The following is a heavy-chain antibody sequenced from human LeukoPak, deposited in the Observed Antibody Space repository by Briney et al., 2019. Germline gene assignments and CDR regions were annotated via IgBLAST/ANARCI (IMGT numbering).Heavy chain of an antibody. Sequence: PLETLSLTCTVSGGSINSYYWSWIRQPAGKGLEWFGRIYASGSTNYNPSLKSRVTMSVDTSKNQFSLKVNSVTAADTAVYYGARDRNCRHDYWGQGTLVTVSS. J-gene: IGHJ4*02. V-gene: IGHV4-4*07. CDR3: ARDRNCRHDY. CDR2: IYASGST. D-gene: IGHD1-1*01. CDR1: GGSINSYY.